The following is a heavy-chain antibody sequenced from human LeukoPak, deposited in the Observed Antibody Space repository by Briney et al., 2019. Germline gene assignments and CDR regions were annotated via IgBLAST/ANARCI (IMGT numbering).Heavy chain of an antibody. V-gene: IGHV4-34*01. CDR3: GSSFYYDSRDY. CDR1: GGSFSGYF. D-gene: IGHD3-22*01. CDR2: ITPSGST. Sequence: SETLSLTCVVYGGSFSGYFWSWIRQPPGKGLEWIGEITPSGSTNYSPSLKSRVSISIDTSKKKLSLRLTSVTAADSAVYYCGSSFYYDSRDYWGQGTLVTVSS. J-gene: IGHJ4*02.